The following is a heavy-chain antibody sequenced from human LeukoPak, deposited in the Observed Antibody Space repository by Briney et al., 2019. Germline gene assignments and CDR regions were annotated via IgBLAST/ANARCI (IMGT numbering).Heavy chain of an antibody. CDR1: GFTFGDYA. CDR3: ARGLLGAPTSYFDY. D-gene: IGHD1-26*01. V-gene: IGHV3-30-3*01. Sequence: PGGSLRLSCTASGFTFGDYAMSWFRQAPGKGLEWVAVITYDGSNKYYADSVKGRFTISRDNSRNTLYLQMNSLRAEDTAVYYCARGLLGAPTSYFDYWGQGTLVTVSS. CDR2: ITYDGSNK. J-gene: IGHJ4*02.